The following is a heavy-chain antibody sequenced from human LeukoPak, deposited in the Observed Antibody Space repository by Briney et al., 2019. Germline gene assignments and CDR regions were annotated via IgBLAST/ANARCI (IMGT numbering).Heavy chain of an antibody. Sequence: ASVKVSCKASGYTFSGYYMNWVRQAPGQGLEWMGWINPNSGGTNYAQKFQGRVTMTRDTSISTAYMELSRLRSDDTAVYYCARGLSGWYRHYYYYMGVWGKGTTVTVSS. CDR1: GYTFSGYY. CDR3: ARGLSGWYRHYYYYMGV. CDR2: INPNSGGT. V-gene: IGHV1-2*02. D-gene: IGHD6-19*01. J-gene: IGHJ6*03.